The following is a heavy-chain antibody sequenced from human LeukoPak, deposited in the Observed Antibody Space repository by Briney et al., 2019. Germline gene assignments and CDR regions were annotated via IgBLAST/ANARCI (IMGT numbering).Heavy chain of an antibody. D-gene: IGHD5-18*01. V-gene: IGHV3-48*03. J-gene: IGHJ4*02. CDR2: ISSSGNSI. CDR1: GFTFSRYE. Sequence: GGSLRLSCAASGFTFSRYEMNWVRQAPGKGLEWVSYISSSGNSINYAGSVKGRFTMSRDNAKNSLYLQMNSLRAEDTAVYYCARRGYDYGYSDYWGQGTLVTVSS. CDR3: ARRGYDYGYSDY.